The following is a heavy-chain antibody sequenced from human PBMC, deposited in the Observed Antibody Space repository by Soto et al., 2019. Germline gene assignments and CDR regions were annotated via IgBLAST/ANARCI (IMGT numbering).Heavy chain of an antibody. Sequence: GGSLRLSCAASGFTFSSYSMNWVRQAPGKGLEWVSSISSSSSYIYYADSVKGRFTISRDNAKNSLYLQMNSLRAEDTAVYYCARNEVVRGVISPYWGQGTLVTVSS. CDR3: ARNEVVRGVISPY. V-gene: IGHV3-21*01. CDR2: ISSSSSYI. CDR1: GFTFSSYS. D-gene: IGHD3-10*01. J-gene: IGHJ4*02.